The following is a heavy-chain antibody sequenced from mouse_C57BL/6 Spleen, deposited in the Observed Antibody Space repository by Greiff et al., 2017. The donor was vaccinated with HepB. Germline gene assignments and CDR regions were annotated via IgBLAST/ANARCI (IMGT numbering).Heavy chain of an antibody. CDR3: ASRPGTRAMDY. CDR1: GYTFTSYW. V-gene: IGHV1-50*01. J-gene: IGHJ4*01. D-gene: IGHD4-1*01. CDR2: IDPSDSYT. Sequence: VQLQQSGAELVKPGASVKLSCKASGYTFTSYWMQWVKQRPGQGLEWIGEIDPSDSYTTYNQKFKGKATLTVDTSSSTAYMQLSSLTSEDSAVEYGASRPGTRAMDYWGQGTSVTVSS.